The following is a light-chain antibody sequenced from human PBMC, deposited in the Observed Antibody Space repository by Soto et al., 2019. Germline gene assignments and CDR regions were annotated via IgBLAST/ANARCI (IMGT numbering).Light chain of an antibody. CDR2: EVS. J-gene: IGLJ2*01. CDR1: SSDVGGYNY. CDR3: SSFTTTSALV. V-gene: IGLV2-14*01. Sequence: QSALTQPASVSGSPGQSITMSCTGTSSDVGGYNYISWYQQHPGKAPKLMIYEVSNRPSGVSNRFSGSKSGNTASLTISGLQAEDEGEYYCSSFTTTSALVFGGGTKLTVL.